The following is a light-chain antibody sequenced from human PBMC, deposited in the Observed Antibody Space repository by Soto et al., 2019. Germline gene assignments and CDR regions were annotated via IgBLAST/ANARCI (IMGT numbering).Light chain of an antibody. CDR2: GAS. J-gene: IGKJ1*01. V-gene: IGKV3-15*01. CDR3: QQYNNLPPWT. CDR1: QSVSSN. Sequence: EIVMTQSPATLSVSPGERATLSCRASQSVSSNLAWYQQKPGQAPRLLIYGASTRATGIPARLSGSGSGTEFTLTIGSLQSEDFAVYYCQQYNNLPPWTFGQGTKVEIK.